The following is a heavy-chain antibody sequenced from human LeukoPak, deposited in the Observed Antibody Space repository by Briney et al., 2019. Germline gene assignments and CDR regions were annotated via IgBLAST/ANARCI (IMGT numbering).Heavy chain of an antibody. CDR1: RSTFTDYG. CDR3: AKRYPYSSSWFGFDY. Sequence: GGYLRRSCAASRSTFTDYGTSWVRQSPGKGLEGGSTISRTGASTFYADSVMRRFTISRDNSKNTVSLHMTGLRAGDTAVYYCAKRYPYSSSWFGFDYWGQGTLVTVSS. V-gene: IGHV3-23*01. D-gene: IGHD6-13*01. J-gene: IGHJ4*02. CDR2: ISRTGAST.